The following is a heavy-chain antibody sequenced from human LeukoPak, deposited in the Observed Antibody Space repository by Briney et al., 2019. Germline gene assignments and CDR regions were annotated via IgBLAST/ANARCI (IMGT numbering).Heavy chain of an antibody. D-gene: IGHD6-13*01. CDR3: ARHNISSSYDY. CDR1: GFTFSSYG. J-gene: IGHJ4*02. V-gene: IGHV3-30*03. CDR2: ISYDGSNK. Sequence: GGSLRLSCAASGFTFSSYGMHWVRQAPGKGLEWVAVISYDGSNKYYADSVKGRFTISRDNSKNTLYLQMNSLRAEDTTVYYCARHNISSSYDYWGQGTLVTVSS.